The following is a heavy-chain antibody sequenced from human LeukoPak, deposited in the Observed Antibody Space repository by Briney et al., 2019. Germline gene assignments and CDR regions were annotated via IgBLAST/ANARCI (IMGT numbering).Heavy chain of an antibody. CDR3: AREGGGVLVAAMLKFFDY. D-gene: IGHD2-15*01. CDR1: GGSISSSSRY. CDR2: LYYSGST. J-gene: IGHJ4*02. V-gene: IGHV4-39*07. Sequence: PSETLSLTCTVSGGSISSSSRYWGWIRQPPGKGLEWIGSLYYSGSTYYNPSLKSRITMSVDTSKNQFSLKLSSVTAADTAVYYCAREGGGVLVAAMLKFFDYWGQGTLVTVSS.